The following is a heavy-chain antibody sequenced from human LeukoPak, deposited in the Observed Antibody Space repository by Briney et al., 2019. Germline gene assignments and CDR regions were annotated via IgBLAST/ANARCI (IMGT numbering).Heavy chain of an antibody. J-gene: IGHJ6*03. CDR1: DGSMSPYY. Sequence: SETLSLTCTVSDGSMSPYYWSWIRQSPGRGLEWIAYIFYNGNTKYNPSLRSRVTISIDTSRNQFSLNLNSVTAADTAVYYCARGGYYCLDVWGKGTTVIVSS. V-gene: IGHV4-59*01. CDR3: ARGGYYCLDV. CDR2: IFYNGNT.